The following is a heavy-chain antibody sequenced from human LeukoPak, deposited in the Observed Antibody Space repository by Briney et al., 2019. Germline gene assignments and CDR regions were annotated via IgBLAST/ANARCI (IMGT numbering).Heavy chain of an antibody. CDR3: AREAYDSSGNWFDP. D-gene: IGHD3-22*01. CDR2: ISYDGSNK. CDR1: GFTFSSYA. J-gene: IGHJ5*02. V-gene: IGHV3-30-3*01. Sequence: GGSLRLSCAASGFTFSSYAMHWVRQAPGKGLEWVAVISYDGSNKYYADSVKGRFTISRDNSKNTLYLQMNSLRAEDTAVYYCAREAYDSSGNWFDPWGQGTLVTVSS.